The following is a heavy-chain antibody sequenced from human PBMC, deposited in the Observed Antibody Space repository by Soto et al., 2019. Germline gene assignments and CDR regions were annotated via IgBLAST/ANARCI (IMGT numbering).Heavy chain of an antibody. CDR1: GGTFSSYA. CDR2: IIPIFGTA. D-gene: IGHD3-22*01. CDR3: ASMDYDSSGYQQFYYYDGIDV. Sequence: QVQLVQSGAEVKKPGSSVKVSCKASGGTFSSYAISWVRQAPGQGLEWMGGIIPIFGTANYAQKFQGRVTITADESTNTAYMELSSLRSENTAVYYCASMDYDSSGYQQFYYYDGIDVWGQGTTVTVSS. J-gene: IGHJ6*02. V-gene: IGHV1-69*12.